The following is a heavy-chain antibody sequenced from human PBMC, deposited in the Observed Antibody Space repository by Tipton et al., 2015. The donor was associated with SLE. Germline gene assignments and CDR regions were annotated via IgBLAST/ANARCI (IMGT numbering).Heavy chain of an antibody. D-gene: IGHD3-3*01. CDR1: GGSISGYY. V-gene: IGHV4-59*01. CDR2: IYYSGST. CDR3: ARSYYDFWSGSVRGYFDY. Sequence: TLSLTCTVSGGSISGYYWSWIRQPPGKGLEWIGYIYYSGSTNYNPSLKSRVTISVDTSKNQFSLKVGSVTAADTAIYYCARSYYDFWSGSVRGYFDYWGQGTLVTVSS. J-gene: IGHJ4*02.